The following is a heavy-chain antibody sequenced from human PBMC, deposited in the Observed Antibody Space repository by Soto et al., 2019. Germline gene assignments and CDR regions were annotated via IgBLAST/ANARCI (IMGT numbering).Heavy chain of an antibody. V-gene: IGHV3-66*01. CDR1: GFSVSSNY. D-gene: IGHD2-8*02. Sequence: EVQLVESGGGLVQPGGSLRLSCAASGFSVSSNYMSWIRQATEKGMEWVSVVYRSGETNYADSVKGRFTISRDTSKNTLYLHMNSLRCDDTAVYYCAREAVFVLTMHYYHYMDVWGNGTTVTVSS. CDR3: AREAVFVLTMHYYHYMDV. J-gene: IGHJ6*03. CDR2: VYRSGET.